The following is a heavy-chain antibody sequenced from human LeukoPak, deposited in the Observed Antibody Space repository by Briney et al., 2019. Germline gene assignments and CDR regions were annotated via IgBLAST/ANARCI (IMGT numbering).Heavy chain of an antibody. V-gene: IGHV4-30-2*01. Sequence: SETLSLTCAVSAVSISNGGYSWSRIRQPPGKGLEWIGYIYQSGSTYYNPSLKSRVTISVDRSKNQFSLKLNSATAADTAVYYCARGGLAAAGSEIDSWGQGTLVTVSS. J-gene: IGHJ4*02. CDR3: ARGGLAAAGSEIDS. D-gene: IGHD6-13*01. CDR1: AVSISNGGYS. CDR2: IYQSGST.